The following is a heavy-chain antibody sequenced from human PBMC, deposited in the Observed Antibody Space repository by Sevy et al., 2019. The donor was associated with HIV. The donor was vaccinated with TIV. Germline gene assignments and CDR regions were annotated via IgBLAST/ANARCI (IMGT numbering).Heavy chain of an antibody. V-gene: IGHV3-48*03. Sequence: GGSLRLSCTASGFTFSSYDMNWVRQAPGKGLEWVSKISSSGSPIYYADSVKGRFTIPRDKAKNLLNLQMNSLSAEDTAVDYCTRNGGAFDNGFDPWGQGTLVTVSS. J-gene: IGHJ5*02. D-gene: IGHD2-8*01. CDR2: ISSSGSPI. CDR1: GFTFSSYD. CDR3: TRNGGAFDNGFDP.